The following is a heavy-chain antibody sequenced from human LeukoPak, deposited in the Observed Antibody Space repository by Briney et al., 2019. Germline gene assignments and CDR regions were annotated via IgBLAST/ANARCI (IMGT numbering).Heavy chain of an antibody. CDR2: INHSGST. Sequence: SETLSLTCAVYGGSFSGYYWSWIRQPPGKGLEWIGEINHSGSTNYNPSLKSRVTISVDTSKNQFSLKLSSVTAADTAVYYCARGNSLRYFDWLRTSWFDPWGQGTLVTVSS. V-gene: IGHV4-34*01. D-gene: IGHD3-9*01. CDR1: GGSFSGYY. J-gene: IGHJ5*02. CDR3: ARGNSLRYFDWLRTSWFDP.